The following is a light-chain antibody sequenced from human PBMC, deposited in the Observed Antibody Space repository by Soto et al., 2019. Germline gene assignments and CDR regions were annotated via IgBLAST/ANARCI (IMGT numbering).Light chain of an antibody. CDR3: PQSGSHPMYA. CDR2: ATS. Sequence: EIVLTQSPGTLSLSPGERATLSCRASQSFDSKFFAWYQQKPGQAPRLLIYATSSRATGIPDRFSGSGSGTDFSLTISRLWSLSFAAYSCPQSGSHPMYAFGQGTNLEIK. V-gene: IGKV3-20*01. J-gene: IGKJ2*01. CDR1: QSFDSKF.